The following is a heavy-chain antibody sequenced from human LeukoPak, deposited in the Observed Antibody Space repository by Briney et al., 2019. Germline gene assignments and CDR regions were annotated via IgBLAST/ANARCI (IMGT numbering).Heavy chain of an antibody. J-gene: IGHJ4*02. Sequence: QPGGSLRLSCAASGFTFSSYGMHWVRQAPGKGLEWVAFIRYDGSNKYYADSVKGRFTISRDNSKNTLYLQMNSLRAEDTAVYYCAKQGRHYYDSSGYYWGQGTLVTVSS. CDR2: IRYDGSNK. CDR3: AKQGRHYYDSSGYY. CDR1: GFTFSSYG. D-gene: IGHD3-22*01. V-gene: IGHV3-30*02.